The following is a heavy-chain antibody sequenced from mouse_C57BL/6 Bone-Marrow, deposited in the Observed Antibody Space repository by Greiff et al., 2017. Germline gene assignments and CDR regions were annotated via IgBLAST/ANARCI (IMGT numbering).Heavy chain of an antibody. J-gene: IGHJ3*01. CDR3: ARSYDYGGFAY. D-gene: IGHD2-4*01. CDR2: INPYNGGT. CDR1: GYTFTDYY. V-gene: IGHV1-19*01. Sequence: VQLKQSGPVLVKPGASVKMSCKASGYTFTDYYMNWVKQSHGKSLEWIGVINPYNGGTSYNQKFKGKATLTVDKSSSTAYVELNSLTSEDSAVYYCARSYDYGGFAYWGQGTLVTVSA.